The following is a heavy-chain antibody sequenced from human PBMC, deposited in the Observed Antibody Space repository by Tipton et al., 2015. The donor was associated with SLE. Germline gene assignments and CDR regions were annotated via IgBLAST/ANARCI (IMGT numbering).Heavy chain of an antibody. Sequence: PGLVKPSETLSLTCTVSGGSISSGNYYWSWIRQSAGKGLEWIGRVYTSASTNYPGARYTSGSSNYNPSLKGRVTISVDTSKNQFSLNLSSVTAADTAVYYCARGGSYSGHDYWGQGTLATVSS. J-gene: IGHJ4*02. CDR2: VYTSASTNYPGARYTSGSS. CDR3: ARGGSYSGHDY. CDR1: GGSISSGNYY. V-gene: IGHV4-61*02. D-gene: IGHD1-26*01.